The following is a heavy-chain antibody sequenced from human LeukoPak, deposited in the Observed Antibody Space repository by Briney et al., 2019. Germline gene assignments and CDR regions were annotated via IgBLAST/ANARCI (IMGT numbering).Heavy chain of an antibody. CDR1: GFTFSSYW. V-gene: IGHV3-7*01. CDR2: IKQDGSEK. D-gene: IGHD6-13*01. Sequence: GGSLRLSCAASGFTFSSYWMSWVRQAPGKGLEWVDNIKQDGSEKYYVDSVKGRFTISRDNAKNSLYLQMNSLRAEDTAVYYCARITAAAEYYFDYWGQGTLVTVSS. J-gene: IGHJ4*02. CDR3: ARITAAAEYYFDY.